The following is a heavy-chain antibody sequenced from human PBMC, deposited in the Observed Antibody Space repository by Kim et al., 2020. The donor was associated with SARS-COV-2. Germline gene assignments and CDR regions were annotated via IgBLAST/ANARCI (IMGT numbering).Heavy chain of an antibody. J-gene: IGHJ4*02. CDR1: GYTFTGYY. CDR2: INPNSGGT. D-gene: IGHD6-19*01. Sequence: ASVKVSCKASGYTFTGYYMHWVRQAPGQGLEWMGRINPNSGGTNYAQKFQGRVTMTRDTSISTAYMELSRLRSDDTAVYYCARDPGRTRGQYSSGTDDYWGQGTLVTVSS. V-gene: IGHV1-2*06. CDR3: ARDPGRTRGQYSSGTDDY.